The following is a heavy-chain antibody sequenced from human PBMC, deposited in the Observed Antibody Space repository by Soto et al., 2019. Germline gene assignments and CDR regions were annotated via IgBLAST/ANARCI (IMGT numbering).Heavy chain of an antibody. J-gene: IGHJ6*02. V-gene: IGHV1-46*03. CDR1: TDSFTAYF. CDR2: ISPSDDST. CDR3: GRNKCEFVEL. Sequence: QMHLEQSGAEVRKPGASVRLSCRASTDSFTAYFIHWVRQAPGQGLEWMGMISPSDDSTSYAENCQGRVTMTRDTSTETVYKEVTSLRSEDTAVYSCGRNKCEFVELGGQGTTVFVSS. D-gene: IGHD1-7*01.